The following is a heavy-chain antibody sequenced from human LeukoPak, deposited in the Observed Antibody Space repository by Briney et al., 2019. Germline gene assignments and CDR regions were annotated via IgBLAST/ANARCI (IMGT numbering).Heavy chain of an antibody. Sequence: GGSLRLSCAASGFTFSAYHMNWVRQAPGKGLEWVSSITSSSIYINYADSVKGRFTISRDNAKNSLFLQMNSLRAEDTAVYYCARDELAVAKKGFLDSWGQGTLVTVSS. V-gene: IGHV3-21*01. D-gene: IGHD6-19*01. CDR3: ARDELAVAKKGFLDS. J-gene: IGHJ4*02. CDR1: GFTFSAYH. CDR2: ITSSSIYI.